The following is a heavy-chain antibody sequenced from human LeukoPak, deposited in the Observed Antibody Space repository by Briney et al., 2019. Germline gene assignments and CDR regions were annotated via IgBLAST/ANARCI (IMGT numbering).Heavy chain of an antibody. Sequence: ASVKVSCKASGGTFSSYAISWVRQAPGQGLEWRGGIIPIFGTANYAQKFQGRVTITADKSTSTAYMELSSLRSEDTAVYYCARDWWYGDYYYYYMDVWGKGTTVTVSS. CDR3: ARDWWYGDYYYYYMDV. D-gene: IGHD2-15*01. CDR1: GGTFSSYA. V-gene: IGHV1-69*06. CDR2: IIPIFGTA. J-gene: IGHJ6*03.